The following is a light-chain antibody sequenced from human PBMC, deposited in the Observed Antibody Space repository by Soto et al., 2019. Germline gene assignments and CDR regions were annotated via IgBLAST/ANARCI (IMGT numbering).Light chain of an antibody. J-gene: IGKJ4*01. V-gene: IGKV3-20*01. CDR3: QRYGTSTPLT. CDR1: QSVSSSY. CDR2: GAS. Sequence: EVVFAQSPGTLSLSPGDRATLYCRASQSVSSSYLAWYQQKPGQPPRLLIYGASSRATGIPDRFSGSGSGTDFTLTISRLEPEDFAVYYCQRYGTSTPLTFGGGTKVEFK.